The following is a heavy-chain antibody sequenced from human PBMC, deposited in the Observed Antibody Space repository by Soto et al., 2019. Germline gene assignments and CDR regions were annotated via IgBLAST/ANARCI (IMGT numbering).Heavy chain of an antibody. CDR3: ARYSYGTPFDY. Sequence: PSETLSLTCAVYGGSFSGYYWSWIRQPPGKGLEWIGEINHSGSTNYNPSLKSRVTISVDTSKNQFSLKLSSVTAADTAVYYCARYSYGTPFDYWGQGTLVTVSS. V-gene: IGHV4-34*01. CDR2: INHSGST. CDR1: GGSFSGYY. D-gene: IGHD5-18*01. J-gene: IGHJ4*02.